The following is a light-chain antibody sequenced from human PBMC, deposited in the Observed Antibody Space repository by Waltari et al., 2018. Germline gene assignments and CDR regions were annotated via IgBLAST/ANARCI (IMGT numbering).Light chain of an antibody. CDR3: QQYNSYSYT. CDR2: KAS. CDR1: QSLSSW. J-gene: IGKJ2*01. Sequence: DIQMTQSPSTLSASVGDRVTITCRASQSLSSWLTWYQQKPGKATKLLIYKASSLESGVPSRFSGSGSGTEFTLTISSLQPDDFATYYCQQYNSYSYTFGQGTKLEIK. V-gene: IGKV1-5*03.